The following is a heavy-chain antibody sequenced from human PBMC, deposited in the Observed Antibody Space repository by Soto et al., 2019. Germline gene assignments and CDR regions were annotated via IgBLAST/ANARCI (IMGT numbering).Heavy chain of an antibody. D-gene: IGHD2-15*01. CDR2: IYHSGST. CDR1: GGSISSGGYS. CDR3: ARGAQTEIPYSYLF. Sequence: SETLSLTCAVSGGSISSGGYSWSWIRQPPGKGLEWIGYIYHSGSTYYNPSLKSRVTISVDRSKNQFSLKLSSVTAADTAVYYCARGAQTEIPYSYLFWGQGTLVTVSS. V-gene: IGHV4-30-2*01. J-gene: IGHJ4*02.